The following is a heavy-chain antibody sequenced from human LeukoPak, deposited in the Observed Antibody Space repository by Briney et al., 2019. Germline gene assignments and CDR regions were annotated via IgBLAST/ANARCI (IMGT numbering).Heavy chain of an antibody. Sequence: GGSLRLSCAASGFTFSSCSMNWVRQAPGKGLEWVSSISSSSTIYYADSVKGRFTISRDNAKNSLYLQMNSLRAEDTAVYYCARVGAFRGYFDYWGQGTLVTVSS. V-gene: IGHV3-69-1*01. CDR2: ISSSSTI. J-gene: IGHJ4*02. CDR1: GFTFSSCS. D-gene: IGHD3-16*01. CDR3: ARVGAFRGYFDY.